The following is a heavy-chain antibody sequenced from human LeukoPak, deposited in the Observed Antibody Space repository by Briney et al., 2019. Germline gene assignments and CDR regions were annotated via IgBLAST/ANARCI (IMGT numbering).Heavy chain of an antibody. Sequence: GGSLSLSCAASGFTFNRYGMHWVRQAPGKGLEWVAVAYGDGTDKYYADSVKGRFTISKDLSQNRLYMQMNSLRAEDAAMYYCATGGRFYYDLWGQGTLVTVSS. V-gene: IGHV3-33*01. D-gene: IGHD2-15*01. J-gene: IGHJ4*02. CDR3: ATGGRFYYDL. CDR1: GFTFNRYG. CDR2: AYGDGTDK.